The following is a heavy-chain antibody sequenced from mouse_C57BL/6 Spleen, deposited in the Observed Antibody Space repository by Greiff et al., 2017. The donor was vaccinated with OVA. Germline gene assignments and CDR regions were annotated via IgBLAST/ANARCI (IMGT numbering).Heavy chain of an antibody. D-gene: IGHD1-1*01. V-gene: IGHV1-72*01. Sequence: QVQLKQPGAELVKPGASVKLSCKASGYTFTSYWMHWVKQRPGRGLEWIGRIDPNSGGPTYNEKFKSKATLTVDKPSSTAYMQLSSLTSEDSAVDCCARWGYGSSLDYWGQGTTLTVSS. CDR3: ARWGYGSSLDY. J-gene: IGHJ2*01. CDR1: GYTFTSYW. CDR2: IDPNSGGP.